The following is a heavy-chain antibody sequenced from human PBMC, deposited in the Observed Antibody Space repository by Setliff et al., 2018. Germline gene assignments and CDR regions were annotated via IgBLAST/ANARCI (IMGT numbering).Heavy chain of an antibody. V-gene: IGHV3-23*03. J-gene: IGHJ4*02. CDR2: ISSEGDSI. Sequence: PGGSLRLSCAASGFRFSDLYMSWVRQVPGKGLEWVSIISSEGDSIYYADPVKGRFTISRDNSKSTLYLEMNSLRAEDTAVYYCAKPQVELRWGFESWGQGTPVTVSS. CDR1: GFRFSDLY. CDR3: AKPQVELRWGFES. D-gene: IGHD1-7*01.